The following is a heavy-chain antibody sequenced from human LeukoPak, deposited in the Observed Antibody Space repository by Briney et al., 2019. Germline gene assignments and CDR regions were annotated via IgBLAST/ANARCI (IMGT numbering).Heavy chain of an antibody. J-gene: IGHJ4*02. CDR3: AREIGPRQLHLWGSAFDY. V-gene: IGHV1-46*01. Sequence: GGSLRLSCAASGFTFSNHAMHWVRQAPGQGLEWMGIINPSGGTTSYAQNFQGRVTMTRDTSTSTVYMELSSLRSEDTAVYYCAREIGPRQLHLWGSAFDYWGRGTLVTVSS. D-gene: IGHD5-18*01. CDR2: INPSGGTT. CDR1: GFTFSNHA.